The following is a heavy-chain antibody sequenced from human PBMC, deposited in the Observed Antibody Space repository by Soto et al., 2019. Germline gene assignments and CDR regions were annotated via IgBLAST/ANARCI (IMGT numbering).Heavy chain of an antibody. CDR1: GFTFSDYY. CDR3: ARDADILTGSDAFDI. Sequence: QVQLVESGGGLVRPGGSLRLSCAASGFTFSDYYMSWIRQALGKGLEWVSYISSSSTYTSYADSVKGRFTISRDNAKNSLYLQMNSLRAEDTAVYYCARDADILTGSDAFDIWGQGTMVTVSS. J-gene: IGHJ3*02. D-gene: IGHD3-9*01. V-gene: IGHV3-11*05. CDR2: ISSSSTYT.